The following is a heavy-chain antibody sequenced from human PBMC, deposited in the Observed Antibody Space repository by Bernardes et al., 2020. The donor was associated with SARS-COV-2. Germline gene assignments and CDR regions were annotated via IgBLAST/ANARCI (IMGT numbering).Heavy chain of an antibody. V-gene: IGHV1-69*13. CDR1: GGTFSSYA. D-gene: IGHD1-26*01. CDR2: IIPIFGTA. CDR3: ASHSGSYSNAFDI. Sequence: SVKVSCKASGGTFSSYAISWVRQAPGQGLEWMGGIIPIFGTANYAQKFQGRVTITADESTSTAYMELSSLRSEDTAVYYCASHSGSYSNAFDIWGQGTMVTVSS. J-gene: IGHJ3*02.